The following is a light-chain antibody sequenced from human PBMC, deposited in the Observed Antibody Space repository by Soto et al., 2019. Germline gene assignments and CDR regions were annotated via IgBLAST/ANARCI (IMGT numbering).Light chain of an antibody. CDR3: QQRSNWPLT. V-gene: IGKV3-11*01. CDR1: QNISSY. J-gene: IGKJ3*01. Sequence: DIVLTQSPATLSLSPGERATLSCRASQNISSYLVWFQQKPGQAPRLLIYDASTRATGIPARFSGSGSGTDFTLTISSLEPEDFAVYYCQQRSNWPLTFGPGTKVDIK. CDR2: DAS.